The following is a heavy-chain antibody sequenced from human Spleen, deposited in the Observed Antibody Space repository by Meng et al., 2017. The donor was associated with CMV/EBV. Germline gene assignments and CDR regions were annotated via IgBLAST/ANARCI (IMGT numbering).Heavy chain of an antibody. D-gene: IGHD2-8*01. CDR1: GFTFSSYA. CDR3: ARDPPNPNLGHFDY. Sequence: GESLKISCAASGFTFSSYAMHWVRQAPGKGLEWVAVISYDGSNKHYADSVKGRFTISRDNSKNTLYLQMNSLRAEDTAVYYCARDPPNPNLGHFDYWGQGTLVTVSS. CDR2: ISYDGSNK. V-gene: IGHV3-30*04. J-gene: IGHJ4*02.